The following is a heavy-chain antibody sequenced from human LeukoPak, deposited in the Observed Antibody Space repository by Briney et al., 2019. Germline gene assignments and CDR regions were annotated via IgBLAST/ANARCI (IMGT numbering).Heavy chain of an antibody. CDR2: ISSSSSTI. J-gene: IGHJ5*02. CDR1: GFTFSSYS. V-gene: IGHV3-48*04. CDR3: ARGKISSSDLFDP. Sequence: GGSLRLFCAASGFTFSSYSMNWVRQAPGKGLEWVSYISSSSSTIYYADSVKGRFTISRDNAKNSLYLQMNSLRAEDTAVYYCARGKISSSDLFDPWGQGTLVTVSS. D-gene: IGHD6-13*01.